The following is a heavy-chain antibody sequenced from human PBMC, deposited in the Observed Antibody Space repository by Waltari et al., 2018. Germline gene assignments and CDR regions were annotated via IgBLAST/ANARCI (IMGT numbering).Heavy chain of an antibody. CDR2: IYYSGST. Sequence: QVQLVESGGGVVQPGRSLRLSCAASGFTFSSYAMHWVRQAPGKGLEWIGSIYYSGSTYYNPSLKSRVTISVDTSKNQFSLKLSSVTAADTAVYYCARDGAKTYYDFWSGRYFDLWGRGTLVTVSS. CDR1: GFTFSSYA. CDR3: ARDGAKTYYDFWSGRYFDL. V-gene: IGHV4-39*07. J-gene: IGHJ2*01. D-gene: IGHD3-3*01.